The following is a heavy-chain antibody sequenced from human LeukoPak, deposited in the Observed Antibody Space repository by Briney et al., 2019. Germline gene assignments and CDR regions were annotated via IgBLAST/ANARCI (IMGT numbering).Heavy chain of an antibody. CDR1: GGSISSSSYY. J-gene: IGHJ4*02. D-gene: IGHD6-6*01. Sequence: KPSETLSLTCTVSGGSISSSSYYWGWIRQPPGQGLEWIGSIYYSGSTYYNPSLKSRVTISVDTSKNQFSLKLSSVTAADTAVYYCARHRAYSSSSPFDYWGQGTLVTVSS. CDR2: IYYSGST. CDR3: ARHRAYSSSSPFDY. V-gene: IGHV4-39*01.